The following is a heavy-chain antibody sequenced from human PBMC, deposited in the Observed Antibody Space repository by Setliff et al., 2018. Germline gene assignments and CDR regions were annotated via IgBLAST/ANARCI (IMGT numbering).Heavy chain of an antibody. V-gene: IGHV3-NL1*01. Sequence: GGSLRLSCEASGFTFSSYEMNWVRQAPGKGLEWVSGINTDGSATYYADSVKGRFTISRDNSKNTLYLQMNSLRAEDTAVYYCAKDDYYYDSYFDYWGQGTLVTVSS. CDR1: GFTFSSYE. D-gene: IGHD3-22*01. J-gene: IGHJ4*02. CDR3: AKDDYYYDSYFDY. CDR2: INTDGSAT.